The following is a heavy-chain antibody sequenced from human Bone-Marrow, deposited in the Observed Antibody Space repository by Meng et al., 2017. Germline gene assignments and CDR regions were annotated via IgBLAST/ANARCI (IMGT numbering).Heavy chain of an antibody. CDR2: VNHSGST. V-gene: IGHV4-39*01. J-gene: IGHJ4*02. D-gene: IGHD3-22*01. CDR3: ARRLISGYYYDSSGYHVGEFDY. Sequence: SVNHSGSTYYNPSLKSRVTISVDTSKNQFSLRLSSVTAADTAVYYCARRLISGYYYDSSGYHVGEFDYWGQGTLVTVSS.